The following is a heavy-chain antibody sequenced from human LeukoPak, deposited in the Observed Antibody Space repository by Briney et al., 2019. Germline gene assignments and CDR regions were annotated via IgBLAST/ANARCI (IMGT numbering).Heavy chain of an antibody. Sequence: SDTLSLTCTVSGGSISTYYWSWIRQPPGKGLEYIGYIYYSGGTNYNTSLKSRVTISVDTSKNQFSLKLSPVTAADTAVYYCARLSGMVYVLWGQGALVTVSS. CDR1: GGSISTYY. D-gene: IGHD2-8*01. CDR3: ARLSGMVYVL. J-gene: IGHJ4*02. CDR2: IYYSGGT. V-gene: IGHV4-59*08.